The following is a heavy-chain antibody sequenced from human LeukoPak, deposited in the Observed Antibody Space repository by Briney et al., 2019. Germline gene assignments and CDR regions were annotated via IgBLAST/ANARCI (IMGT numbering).Heavy chain of an antibody. V-gene: IGHV4-30-2*01. CDR1: GGSISSGGYY. J-gene: IGHJ4*02. D-gene: IGHD2-15*01. Sequence: SETLSLTCTVSGGSISSGGYYWSWIRQPPGKGLEWIGYIYHSGSTYYNPSLKSRVTISVDRSKNQFSLKLSSVTAADTAVYYCARDLRGIVVVVAATARIGGLDYWGQGTLVTVSS. CDR2: IYHSGST. CDR3: ARDLRGIVVVVAATARIGGLDY.